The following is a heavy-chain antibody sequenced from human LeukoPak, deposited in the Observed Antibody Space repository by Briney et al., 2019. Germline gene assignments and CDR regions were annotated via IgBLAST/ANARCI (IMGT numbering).Heavy chain of an antibody. D-gene: IGHD3-22*01. CDR2: IYHSGST. Sequence: SETLSLTCTVSGYSISSGYYWGWIRQPPGKGLEWIGSIYHSGSTYYNPSPKSRVTISVDTSKNQFSLKLSSVTAADTAVYYCARSPAYSGYYHYWYFALWGRGTLVTVSS. CDR3: ARSPAYSGYYHYWYFAL. V-gene: IGHV4-38-2*02. CDR1: GYSISSGYY. J-gene: IGHJ2*01.